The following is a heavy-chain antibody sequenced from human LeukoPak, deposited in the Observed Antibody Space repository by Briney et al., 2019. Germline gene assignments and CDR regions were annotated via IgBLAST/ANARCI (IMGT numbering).Heavy chain of an antibody. Sequence: GASVKVSCKASGGTFSSYAISWVRQAPGQGLEWMGWINPNSGGTNYAQKFQGRVTMTRDTSISTAYMELSRLRSDDTAVYYCARGSTVTMLHDYWGQGTLVTVSS. J-gene: IGHJ4*02. D-gene: IGHD4-17*01. V-gene: IGHV1-2*02. CDR1: GGTFSSYA. CDR2: INPNSGGT. CDR3: ARGSTVTMLHDY.